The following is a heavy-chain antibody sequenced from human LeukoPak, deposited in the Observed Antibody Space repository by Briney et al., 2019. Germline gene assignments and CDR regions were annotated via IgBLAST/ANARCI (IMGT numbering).Heavy chain of an antibody. D-gene: IGHD6-19*01. Sequence: EASVKVSCKASGYTFTSYYMHWVRQAPGQGLEWMGIINPSGGSTSYAQKFQGRVTMTRDTSTSTVYMELSSLRSEDTAVYYCARVGYSSGWYLNFDYWGQGTLVTVSS. CDR2: INPSGGST. CDR3: ARVGYSSGWYLNFDY. CDR1: GYTFTSYY. J-gene: IGHJ4*02. V-gene: IGHV1-46*01.